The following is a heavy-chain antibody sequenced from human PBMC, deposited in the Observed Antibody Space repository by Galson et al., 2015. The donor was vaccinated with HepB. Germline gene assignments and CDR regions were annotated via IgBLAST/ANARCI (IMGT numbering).Heavy chain of an antibody. CDR1: GGTFSSYA. D-gene: IGHD4-17*01. J-gene: IGHJ4*02. Sequence: SVKVSCKASGGTFSSYAISWVRQAPGQGLEWMGGIIPIFGTANYAQKFQGRVTITADESTSTAYMELSSLRSEDTAVYYCARNDYGDYYYFDYWGQGTLVTVSS. CDR3: ARNDYGDYYYFDY. V-gene: IGHV1-69*13. CDR2: IIPIFGTA.